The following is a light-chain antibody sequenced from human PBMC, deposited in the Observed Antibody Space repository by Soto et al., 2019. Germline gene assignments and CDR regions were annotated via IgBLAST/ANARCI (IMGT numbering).Light chain of an antibody. V-gene: IGLV2-14*03. CDR1: SSDIGAYSF. Sequence: QSVLTQPASVSGSPGQSITISCTGTSSDIGAYSFVSWYQQHPGKAPKLMLYDVNIRPSGVSNRFSGSKSGNTASLTISGLQAEDEADYYCTSWTTSNTRIFGGGTKVTVL. CDR3: TSWTTSNTRI. CDR2: DVN. J-gene: IGLJ2*01.